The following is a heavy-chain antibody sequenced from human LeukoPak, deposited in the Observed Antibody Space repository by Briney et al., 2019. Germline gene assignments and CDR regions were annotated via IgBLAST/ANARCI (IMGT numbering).Heavy chain of an antibody. Sequence: TSETLSLTCTVSGGSISSSYWSWIRQPPGKGLEWIGYIHYSGSTNYNPSLKSRATISVDTSKAHFSLKLSSATAADTAVYYCARHDPGWFDTWDQGTLVTVSS. D-gene: IGHD7-27*01. CDR3: ARHDPGWFDT. V-gene: IGHV4-59*08. CDR2: IHYSGST. J-gene: IGHJ5*02. CDR1: GGSISSSY.